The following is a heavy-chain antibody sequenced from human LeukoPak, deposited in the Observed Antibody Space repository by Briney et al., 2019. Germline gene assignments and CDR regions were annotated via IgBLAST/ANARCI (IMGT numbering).Heavy chain of an antibody. D-gene: IGHD2-21*01. CDR1: GFTFSTYE. J-gene: IGHJ5*02. CDR3: ARDRIRHTDSTWFDP. CDR2: ISHSGETI. Sequence: GGSLRLSCAASGFTFSTYEMNWVRQAPGKGLEWVSFISHSGETIHYADSVKGRFTISRDNAKNSLYLQMNSLRVEDTAVYYCARDRIRHTDSTWFDPWGQGTLVSVSS. V-gene: IGHV3-48*03.